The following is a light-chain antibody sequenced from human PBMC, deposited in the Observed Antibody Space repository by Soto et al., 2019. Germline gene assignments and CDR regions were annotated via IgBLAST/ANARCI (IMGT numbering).Light chain of an antibody. CDR1: QSLIHSDGNTY. CDR3: LQGSHWPWT. Sequence: DVVMTQSPLSLPVTLGQPASISCRSSQSLIHSDGNTYLSWFQQRPGQAPRRLIYGVADRDSGGPDRFTVSGSGTDFTLKISRVEAEDVGVYYCLQGSHWPWTFGQGTEVEIK. V-gene: IGKV2-30*02. J-gene: IGKJ1*01. CDR2: GVA.